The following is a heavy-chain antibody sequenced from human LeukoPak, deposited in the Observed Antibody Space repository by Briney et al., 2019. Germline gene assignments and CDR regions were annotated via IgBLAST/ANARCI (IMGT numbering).Heavy chain of an antibody. Sequence: GRSLRLSCAASGFTFSSFGMHWVRQAPGKGLEWVAGISYDGSSKYYVDSVKGRFTISRDNSKNTLYLQMNSLRGEDTAVYHCANGGSMAHEKIHNWGQGTLVTVSS. CDR1: GFTFSSFG. J-gene: IGHJ4*02. CDR3: ANGGSMAHEKIHN. CDR2: ISYDGSSK. D-gene: IGHD2/OR15-2a*01. V-gene: IGHV3-30*18.